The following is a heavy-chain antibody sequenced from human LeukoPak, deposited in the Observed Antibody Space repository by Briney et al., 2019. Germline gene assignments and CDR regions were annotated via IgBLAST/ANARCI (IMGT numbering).Heavy chain of an antibody. D-gene: IGHD5/OR15-5a*01. CDR1: NYTFTSYG. CDR3: ARGRVRRDAFDI. J-gene: IGHJ3*02. Sequence: GASVKVSCEASNYTFTSYGISWVRQAPGQGLEWMGWINPYKGNTIYAQKVQDRVTMTTDTSTSTAYMELRSLRSDDTAVYYCARGRVRRDAFDIWGQGTMVTVSS. CDR2: INPYKGNT. V-gene: IGHV1-18*01.